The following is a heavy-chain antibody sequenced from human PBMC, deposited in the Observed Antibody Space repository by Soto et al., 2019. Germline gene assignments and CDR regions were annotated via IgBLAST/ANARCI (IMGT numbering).Heavy chain of an antibody. CDR3: ARYCSSTRCYADAFDI. J-gene: IGHJ3*02. Sequence: GASVKVSCKASGYTFTSYGISWVRQAPGQGLEWMGWISSYNGNTNYAQNLQGRVTMTTDTSTSTAYMELRSLRSNDTAVYYCARYCSSTRCYADAFDIWGQGTVVTVSS. D-gene: IGHD2-2*01. CDR1: GYTFTSYG. V-gene: IGHV1-18*01. CDR2: ISSYNGNT.